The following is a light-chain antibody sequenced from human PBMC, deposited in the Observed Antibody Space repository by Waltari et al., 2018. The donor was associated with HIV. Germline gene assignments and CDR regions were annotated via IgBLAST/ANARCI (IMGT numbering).Light chain of an antibody. CDR2: GVY. Sequence: QSALTQPASVSGSPGQSITISCAGTTSDIGLFDSVSWYQQHPGRAPQLMIFGVYRRPSGVSSRFSGSKSGNTASLTISGLQAEDDANYYCCSYTAIHTLIFGGGTKLTVL. V-gene: IGLV2-14*01. CDR3: CSYTAIHTLI. CDR1: TSDIGLFDS. J-gene: IGLJ2*01.